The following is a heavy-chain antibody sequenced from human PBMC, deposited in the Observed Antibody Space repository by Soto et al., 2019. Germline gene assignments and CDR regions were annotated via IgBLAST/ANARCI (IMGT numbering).Heavy chain of an antibody. V-gene: IGHV3-23*01. Sequence: DVQLLESGGGLVQPGGSLRLSCAASGFTFGNYGINWVRQAPGKGLEWVSGISGGGGSTYYADSVKGRFTVSRDPSKKSVFLEMNTLRAEDTAVYYCAKGFIVVVTVLRPDDAFDVWGQGTLVTVSS. J-gene: IGHJ3*01. CDR2: ISGGGGST. CDR3: AKGFIVVVTVLRPDDAFDV. D-gene: IGHD2-21*02. CDR1: GFTFGNYG.